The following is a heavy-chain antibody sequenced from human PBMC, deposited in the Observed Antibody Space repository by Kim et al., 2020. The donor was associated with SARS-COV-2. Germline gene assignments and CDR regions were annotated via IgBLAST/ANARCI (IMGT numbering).Heavy chain of an antibody. Sequence: SETLSLTCTVSGGSISSSSYYWGWIRQPPGKGLEWLGSIYYSGSTYYNPSLKSRVTISVDTSKNQSSLKLSSVTAADTAVYYCARHALGGITIFGVVTPKNWFDPWGQGTLVTVSS. D-gene: IGHD3-3*01. CDR2: IYYSGST. CDR3: ARHALGGITIFGVVTPKNWFDP. V-gene: IGHV4-39*01. J-gene: IGHJ5*02. CDR1: GGSISSSSYY.